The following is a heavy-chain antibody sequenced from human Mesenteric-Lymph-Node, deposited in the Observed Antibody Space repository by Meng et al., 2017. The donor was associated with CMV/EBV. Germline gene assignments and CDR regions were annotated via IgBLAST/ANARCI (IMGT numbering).Heavy chain of an antibody. CDR2: IIPNFGTA. CDR3: ARASREYCSSTSCHYWYFDL. CDR1: SYA. J-gene: IGHJ2*01. D-gene: IGHD2-2*01. V-gene: IGHV1-69*01. Sequence: SYAIGWVRQAPGQGLKWMGGIIPNFGTANYAQKFQGRVTITADESTSTAYMELSSLRSEDTAVYYCARASREYCSSTSCHYWYFDLWGRGTLVTVSS.